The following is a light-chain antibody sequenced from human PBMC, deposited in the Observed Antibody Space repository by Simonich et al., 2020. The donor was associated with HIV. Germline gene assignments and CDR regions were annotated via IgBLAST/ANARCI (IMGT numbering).Light chain of an antibody. Sequence: DIVMTQSPDSLAMSLGERATINYKSSQSVLYSSNNKNYLAWYQQKPGQPPKMLIYWASTRESWGPDRFSGSGSGTDFTLTISSLQAEDVAVYYCQQYYSTPTFGQGTKLEIK. V-gene: IGKV4-1*01. J-gene: IGKJ2*01. CDR2: WAS. CDR3: QQYYSTPT. CDR1: QSVLYSSNNKNY.